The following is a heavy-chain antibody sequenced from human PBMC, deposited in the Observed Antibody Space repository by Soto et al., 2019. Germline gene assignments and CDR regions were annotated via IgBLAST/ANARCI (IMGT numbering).Heavy chain of an antibody. J-gene: IGHJ6*03. CDR1: GGTFSSNT. CDR2: IIPILGIA. V-gene: IGHV1-69*02. D-gene: IGHD3-10*01. CDR3: ARSRYGSGKFEYYYMDV. Sequence: SVKVSCKASGGTFSSNTISWVRQAPGQGLEWMGRIIPILGIANYAQKFQGRVTITADKSTSTAYMELSSLRSEDTAVYYCARSRYGSGKFEYYYMDVWGKGTTVTVSS.